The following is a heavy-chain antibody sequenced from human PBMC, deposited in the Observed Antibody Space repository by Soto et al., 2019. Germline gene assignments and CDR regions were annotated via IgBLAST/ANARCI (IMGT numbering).Heavy chain of an antibody. V-gene: IGHV4-39*01. Sequence: SETLSLTCTVSGGSISSSSYYWGCIRQAPGKGLEWIGSIYYSGSTYYNPSLKSRVTISVDTSKNQFSLKLSSVTAADTAVYYCARGGGSPYHNHEFDFWGQGTLVTVSS. CDR3: ARGGGSPYHNHEFDF. J-gene: IGHJ4*02. D-gene: IGHD6-13*01. CDR2: IYYSGST. CDR1: GGSISSSSYY.